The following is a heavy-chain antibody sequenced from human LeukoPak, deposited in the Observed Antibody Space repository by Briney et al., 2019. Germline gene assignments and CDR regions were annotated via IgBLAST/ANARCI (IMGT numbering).Heavy chain of an antibody. CDR2: ISYDGSHK. D-gene: IGHD4-17*01. Sequence: GGSLRLSCAASGFTFSSYAMHWVRQAPGKGLEWVALISYDGSHKYYADSVKGRFTISRDNSKNTLYLQMNSLRAEDTAVYYCAIITVTTDAFDIWGQGTMVTVSS. J-gene: IGHJ3*02. CDR3: AIITVTTDAFDI. CDR1: GFTFSSYA. V-gene: IGHV3-30*04.